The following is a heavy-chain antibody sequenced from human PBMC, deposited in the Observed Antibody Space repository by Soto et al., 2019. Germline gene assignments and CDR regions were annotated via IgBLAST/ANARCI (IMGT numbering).Heavy chain of an antibody. J-gene: IGHJ4*02. CDR3: AWISLSSASSNY. Sequence: GASVKVCCKAPGYTYTSNGLTWVRQAPGEGLEWMGWISAYNGNINYAQKLQGRVTMTTDTSTSTAYMELRSLRSDDTAVYYCAWISLSSASSNYRSQGTLDTVSS. D-gene: IGHD6-6*01. V-gene: IGHV1-18*01. CDR2: ISAYNGNI. CDR1: GYTYTSNG.